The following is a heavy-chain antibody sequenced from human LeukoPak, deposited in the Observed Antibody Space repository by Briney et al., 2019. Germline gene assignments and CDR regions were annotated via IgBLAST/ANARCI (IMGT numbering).Heavy chain of an antibody. CDR1: GFTFSSYA. Sequence: GGSLRLSCAASGFTFSSYAMHWVRQAPGKGLEWVAVISYDGSNKYYADSVKGRFTISRDNSKNTLYLQMNSLRAEDTAVYYCATVKWEHTYYFDYWGQGALVTVSS. J-gene: IGHJ4*02. V-gene: IGHV3-30-3*01. CDR2: ISYDGSNK. D-gene: IGHD1-26*01. CDR3: ATVKWEHTYYFDY.